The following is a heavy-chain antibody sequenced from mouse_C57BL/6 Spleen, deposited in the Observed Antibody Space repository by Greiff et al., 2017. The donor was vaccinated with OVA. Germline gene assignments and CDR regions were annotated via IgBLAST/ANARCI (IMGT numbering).Heavy chain of an antibody. D-gene: IGHD4-1*01. J-gene: IGHJ2*01. CDR2: INPNNGGT. CDR1: GYTFTDYY. CDR3: ARYGGLGRRGYFDY. Sequence: EVQLQQSGPELVKPGASVKISCKASGYTFTDYYMNWVKQSHGKSLEWIGDINPNNGGTSYNQKFKGKATLTVDKSSSTAYMELRSLTSEDSAVYYCARYGGLGRRGYFDYWGQGTTLTVSS. V-gene: IGHV1-26*01.